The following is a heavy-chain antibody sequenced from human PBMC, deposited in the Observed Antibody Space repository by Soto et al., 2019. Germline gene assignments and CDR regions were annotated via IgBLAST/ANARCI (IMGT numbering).Heavy chain of an antibody. V-gene: IGHV3-21*01. J-gene: IGHJ5*02. CDR3: ARSLSKRKPINWFDP. CDR2: ISSSSSYI. CDR1: GFTFSSYS. Sequence: GGSLRLSCAASGFTFSSYSMNWVRQAPGKGLEWVSSISSSSSYIYYADSVKGRFTISRDNAKNSLYLQMNSLRAEDTAVYYCARSLSKRKPINWFDPWGQGTLVTVSS.